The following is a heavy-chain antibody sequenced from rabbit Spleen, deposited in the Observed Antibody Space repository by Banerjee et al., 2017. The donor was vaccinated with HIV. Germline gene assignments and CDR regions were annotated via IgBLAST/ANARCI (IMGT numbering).Heavy chain of an antibody. V-gene: IGHV1S40*01. CDR3: ARGSATMTMVITGYYLYL. Sequence: QSLEESGGDLVKPGASLTLTCTASGFSFSHNYYMCWVRQAPGKGLECIACIYPDSSGSTWYASWAKGRFTISKTSSTTVTLQMTSLTAADTATYFCARGSATMTMVITGYYLYLWGPGTLVTVS. CDR1: GFSFSHNYY. J-gene: IGHJ4*01. CDR2: IYPDSSGST. D-gene: IGHD2-1*01.